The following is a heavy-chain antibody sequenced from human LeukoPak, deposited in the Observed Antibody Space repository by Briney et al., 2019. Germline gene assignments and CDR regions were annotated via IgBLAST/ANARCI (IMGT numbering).Heavy chain of an antibody. D-gene: IGHD3-22*01. CDR3: ARANYFDSSGYGYNWFDP. CDR1: GDSFSSNSAA. Sequence: SQTLSLTCAISGDSFSSNSAAWNWIRQSPSRGLEWLGRTYYRSKWYSDYAISVKSRITINPDTSKNQFSLQLNSVTPEDTAVYYCARANYFDSSGYGYNWFDPWGQGTLVTVSS. J-gene: IGHJ5*02. CDR2: TYYRSKWYS. V-gene: IGHV6-1*01.